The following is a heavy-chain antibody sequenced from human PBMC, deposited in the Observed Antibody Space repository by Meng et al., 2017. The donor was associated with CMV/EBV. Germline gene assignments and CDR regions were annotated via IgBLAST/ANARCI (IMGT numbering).Heavy chain of an antibody. J-gene: IGHJ3*02. CDR2: INSDGSST. D-gene: IGHD4-17*01. CDR1: GFTFRSYW. V-gene: IGHV3-74*01. CDR3: ARGSRYGDRLTSMYDAFDI. Sequence: GGSLRLSCAASGFTFRSYWMHWVRQAPGKGLVWVSRINSDGSSTSYADSVKGRFTISRDNAKNTLYLQMNSLRAEDTAVYYCARGSRYGDRLTSMYDAFDIWGQGTMVTVSS.